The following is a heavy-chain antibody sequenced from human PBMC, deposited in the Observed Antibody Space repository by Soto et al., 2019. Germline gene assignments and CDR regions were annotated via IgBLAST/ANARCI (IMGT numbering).Heavy chain of an antibody. V-gene: IGHV1-18*01. Sequence: ASVKVSCKASGYPFTSYGISWVRQAPGQGLEWTGWISAYNGNTNYAQKLQGRVTMTTDTSTSTAYMELRSLRSDDTAVYYCAGGYSSGWYSEDAFDIWGQGTMVTVSS. CDR1: GYPFTSYG. D-gene: IGHD6-19*01. CDR2: ISAYNGNT. CDR3: AGGYSSGWYSEDAFDI. J-gene: IGHJ3*02.